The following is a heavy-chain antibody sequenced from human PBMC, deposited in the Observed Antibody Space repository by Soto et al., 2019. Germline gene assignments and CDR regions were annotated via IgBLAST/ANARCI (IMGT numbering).Heavy chain of an antibody. CDR2: IYYSGST. CDR1: GGSISSYY. J-gene: IGHJ4*02. V-gene: IGHV4-59*01. Sequence: SETLSLTCTVSGGSISSYYWSWIRQPPGKGLEWIGYIYYSGSTNYNPSLKSRVTISVDTSKNQFSLKLSSVTAADTAVYYCATARDYDSSGYYQITPYYFDYWGQGTLVTVSS. D-gene: IGHD3-22*01. CDR3: ATARDYDSSGYYQITPYYFDY.